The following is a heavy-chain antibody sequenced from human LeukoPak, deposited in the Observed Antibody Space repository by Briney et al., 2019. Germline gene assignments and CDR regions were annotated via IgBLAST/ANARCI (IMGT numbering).Heavy chain of an antibody. Sequence: GGSLRLSCAASRFSFSNYRMHWVRQAPGKGLVWVSRVQSDGSNPSYADSVKGRFTISRDNAENMLYLQMNTLGAEDTAVYYCARDIVSGSGSLDYWGQGTLVTVSS. J-gene: IGHJ4*02. CDR2: VQSDGSNP. CDR3: ARDIVSGSGSLDY. CDR1: RFSFSNYR. D-gene: IGHD3-10*01. V-gene: IGHV3-74*01.